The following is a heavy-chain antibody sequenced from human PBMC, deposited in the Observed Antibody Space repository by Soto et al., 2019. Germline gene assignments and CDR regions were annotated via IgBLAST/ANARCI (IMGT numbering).Heavy chain of an antibody. CDR2: ITSSSAYI. V-gene: IGHV3-21*06. CDR1: GVIFRSYS. CDR3: TSDIPRTRFAL. J-gene: IGHJ1*01. Sequence: SLRQSCAASGVIFRSYSMAWVRQAPGKGLEWLSYITSSSAYIYYADSVRGRFTISRDNAQNSVYLHVNNLRAEDTAVYYCTSDIPRTRFALCGQGSLVTVSS. D-gene: IGHD2-21*01.